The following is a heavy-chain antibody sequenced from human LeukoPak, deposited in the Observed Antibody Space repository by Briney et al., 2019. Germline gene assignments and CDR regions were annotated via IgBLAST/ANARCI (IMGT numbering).Heavy chain of an antibody. V-gene: IGHV3-30*02. CDR3: ASSNPAGTSWRPFDN. Sequence: VNAGGSLRLSCAASEFTLSNCAMHWVRQAPGKGLEWVAFIRYDGSNKYYADSVKGRFTISRDDSKNTLYLQMNNLRGEDTAVYYCASSNPAGTSWRPFDNWGQGTLVTVSS. D-gene: IGHD6-13*01. CDR1: EFTLSNCA. CDR2: IRYDGSNK. J-gene: IGHJ4*02.